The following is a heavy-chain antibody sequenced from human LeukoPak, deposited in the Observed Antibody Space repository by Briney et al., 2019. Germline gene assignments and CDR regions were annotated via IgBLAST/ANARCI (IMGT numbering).Heavy chain of an antibody. CDR3: AKIDYDVVTGTGYYFDT. Sequence: PSQTLSLTCTVSIDSLSTGTHYWNWIRQHPVKGLEWMGYVYYSGSTSYNPSLQSRITISVGPSKNQFSLKLKSVTAADTAIYYCAKIDYDVVTGTGYYFDTWGQGMLVAVSS. V-gene: IGHV4-31*03. J-gene: IGHJ4*02. D-gene: IGHD3-9*01. CDR2: VYYSGST. CDR1: IDSLSTGTHY.